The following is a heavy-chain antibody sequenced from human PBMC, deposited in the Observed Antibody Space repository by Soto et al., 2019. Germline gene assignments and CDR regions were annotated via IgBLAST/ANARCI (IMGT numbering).Heavy chain of an antibody. CDR1: GFTFSSYA. CDR2: ISGSGGST. Sequence: EVQLLESGGGLVQPGGSLRLSCAASGFTFSSYAMSWVRQAPRKGLEWVSAISGSGGSTYYADSVKGRFTIARDNSKNTLYXQXXXXXXXXXAVYYCAKALHYYGSGTYYYYGMDVWGQGTTVTVSS. V-gene: IGHV3-23*01. CDR3: AKALHYYGSGTYYYYGMDV. J-gene: IGHJ6*02. D-gene: IGHD3-10*01.